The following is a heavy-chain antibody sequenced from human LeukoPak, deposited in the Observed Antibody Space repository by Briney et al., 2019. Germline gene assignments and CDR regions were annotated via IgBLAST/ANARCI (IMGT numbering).Heavy chain of an antibody. Sequence: GGSLRLSCAASGFTFSSYAMHWVRQAPGKGLEWVAVVSYDGNNKYYADSVKGRFTISRDNSKNALYLQMSSLRTEDTAVYYCARGSGSSAYYPVDYWGQGTLVTVSS. CDR1: GFTFSSYA. CDR2: VSYDGNNK. CDR3: ARGSGSSAYYPVDY. J-gene: IGHJ4*02. V-gene: IGHV3-30-3*01. D-gene: IGHD3-22*01.